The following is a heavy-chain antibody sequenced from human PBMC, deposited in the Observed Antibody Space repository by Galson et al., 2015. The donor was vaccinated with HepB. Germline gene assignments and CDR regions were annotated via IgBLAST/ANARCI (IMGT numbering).Heavy chain of an antibody. J-gene: IGHJ4*02. D-gene: IGHD3-22*01. CDR1: GFTFSSYA. V-gene: IGHV3-23*01. CDR3: AKSYYYDSSGYYYEGPALDY. CDR2: ISGSGGST. Sequence: SLRLSCAASGFTFSSYAMSWVRQAPGKGLEWVSAISGSGGSTYYADSVKGRFTISRDNSKNTLYLQMNSLRAEDTAVYYCAKSYYYDSSGYYYEGPALDYWGQGTLVTVSS.